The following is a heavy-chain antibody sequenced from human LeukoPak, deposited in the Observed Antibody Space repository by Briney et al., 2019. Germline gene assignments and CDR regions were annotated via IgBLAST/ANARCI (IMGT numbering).Heavy chain of an antibody. J-gene: IGHJ6*03. CDR2: IKQDGSEK. Sequence: TGGSLRLSCAASGFTFSGYAMSWVRQAPGKGLEWVANIKQDGSEKYYVDSVKGRFTISRDNAKNSLYLQMNSLRAEDTAVYYCARDLWSGLANYYYMDVWGKGTTVTVSS. CDR1: GFTFSGYA. V-gene: IGHV3-7*01. D-gene: IGHD3-3*01. CDR3: ARDLWSGLANYYYMDV.